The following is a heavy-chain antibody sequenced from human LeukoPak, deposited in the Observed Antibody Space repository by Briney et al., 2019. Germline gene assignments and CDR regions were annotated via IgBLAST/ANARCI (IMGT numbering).Heavy chain of an antibody. Sequence: PSETLSLTCAVYGGSFSGYYWSWIRRPPGKGLEWIGEINHSGSTNYNPSLKSRVTISVDTSKNQFSLKLSSVTAADTAVYYCARRGSSIRTWGQGTLVTVSS. D-gene: IGHD6-13*01. J-gene: IGHJ5*02. V-gene: IGHV4-34*01. CDR3: ARRGSSIRT. CDR2: INHSGST. CDR1: GGSFSGYY.